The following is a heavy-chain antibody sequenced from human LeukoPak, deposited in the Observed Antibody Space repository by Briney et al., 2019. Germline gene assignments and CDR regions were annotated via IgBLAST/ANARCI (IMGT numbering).Heavy chain of an antibody. D-gene: IGHD4-11*01. V-gene: IGHV3-11*04. J-gene: IGHJ5*02. Sequence: KAGGSLRLSCAASGFTFSDYYMSWIRQAPGKGLEWVSYISSSGSTIYYADSVKGRFTISRDNAKNSLYLQMNSLRAEDTAVYHCARARMTTMTTGRTYNWFDPWGQGTLVTVSS. CDR3: ARARMTTMTTGRTYNWFDP. CDR2: ISSSGSTI. CDR1: GFTFSDYY.